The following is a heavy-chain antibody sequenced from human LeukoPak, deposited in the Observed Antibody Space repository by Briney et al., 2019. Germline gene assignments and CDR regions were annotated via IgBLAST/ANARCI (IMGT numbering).Heavy chain of an antibody. CDR2: ITTGGPNT. CDR3: AKDGGLWVSAHWGDS. D-gene: IGHD7-27*01. J-gene: IGHJ4*02. V-gene: IGHV3-23*01. CDR1: GFTFSSYT. Sequence: GGSLRLSCTASGFTFSSYTMSWVRQAPGKGLKWVSTITTGGPNTYYADSVKGRFTVSRDDSKNTLYLQMNSLRAEGTAVYYCAKDGGLWVSAHWGDSWGRGTLVTVSS.